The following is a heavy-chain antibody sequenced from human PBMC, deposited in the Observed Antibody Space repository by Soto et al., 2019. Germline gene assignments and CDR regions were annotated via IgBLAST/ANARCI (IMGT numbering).Heavy chain of an antibody. J-gene: IGHJ5*02. D-gene: IGHD6-19*01. V-gene: IGHV3-11*01. CDR1: GFTFSDYY. CDR2: ISSSGSTI. Sequence: GGSLRLSCAASGFTFSDYYMSWIRQAPGKGLEWVSYISSSGSTIYYADSVKGRFTISRDNAKNSLYLQMNSLRAEDTAVYYCARDQPFEHYVAVATPDWFDPWGQGTLVTVSS. CDR3: ARDQPFEHYVAVATPDWFDP.